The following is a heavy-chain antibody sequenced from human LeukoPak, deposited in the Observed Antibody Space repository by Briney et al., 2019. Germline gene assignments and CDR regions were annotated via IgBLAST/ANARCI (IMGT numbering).Heavy chain of an antibody. CDR3: ARYHRYGDLTLDY. CDR2: IYPGDSDT. D-gene: IGHD4-17*01. J-gene: IGHJ4*02. V-gene: IGHV5-51*01. Sequence: GESLKISCKGSGYSFASYWIGWVRQMPGKGLEWMGIIYPGDSDTRYSPSFQGQVTISADKSISTAYRQWSSLKASDTAMYFCARYHRYGDLTLDYWGQGTLVTVSS. CDR1: GYSFASYW.